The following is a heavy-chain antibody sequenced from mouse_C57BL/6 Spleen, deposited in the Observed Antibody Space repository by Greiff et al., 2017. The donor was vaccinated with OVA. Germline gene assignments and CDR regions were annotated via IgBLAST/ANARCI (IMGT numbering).Heavy chain of an antibody. D-gene: IGHD1-1*01. J-gene: IGHJ2*01. CDR3: ARKATTDGFDY. CDR1: GYSFTGYY. CDR2: INPSTGGT. V-gene: IGHV1-42*01. Sequence: VQLQQSGPELVKPGASVKISCKASGYSFTGYYMNWVKQSPEKSLEWIGEINPSTGGTTYNQKFKAKAPLTVDKSSSTAYMQLKSLTSEDSAVYYCARKATTDGFDYWGQGTTLTVSS.